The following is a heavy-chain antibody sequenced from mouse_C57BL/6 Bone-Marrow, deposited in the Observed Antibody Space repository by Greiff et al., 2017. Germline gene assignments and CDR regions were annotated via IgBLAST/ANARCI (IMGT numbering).Heavy chain of an antibody. J-gene: IGHJ1*03. V-gene: IGHV1-26*01. CDR1: GYTFTDYY. D-gene: IGHD1-1*01. CDR3: AIYYGSSYEYFDV. Sequence: EVQLQQSGPELVKPGASVKISCKASGYTFTDYYMNWVKQSHGKSLEWIGDINPNNGGTSYNQKFKGKATLTVDKSSSTAYMELRSLTSEDSAVYYCAIYYGSSYEYFDVWGTGTTVTVSS. CDR2: INPNNGGT.